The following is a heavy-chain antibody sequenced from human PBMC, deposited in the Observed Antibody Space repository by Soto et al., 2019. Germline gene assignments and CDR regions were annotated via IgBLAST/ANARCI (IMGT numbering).Heavy chain of an antibody. D-gene: IGHD2-2*01. Sequence: ASVKVSCKASGYTFTGYYVHWVREAPGRGLEWMGWINPETGATSYAQKFQGRVTLSRDMSINTAYLELSSLRFDDAAVYFCARERYQVISDGMDVWGQGTTVTVSS. J-gene: IGHJ6*02. V-gene: IGHV1-2*02. CDR3: ARERYQVISDGMDV. CDR1: GYTFTGYY. CDR2: INPETGAT.